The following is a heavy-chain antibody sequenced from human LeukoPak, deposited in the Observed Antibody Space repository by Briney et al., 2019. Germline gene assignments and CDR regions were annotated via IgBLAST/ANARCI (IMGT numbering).Heavy chain of an antibody. CDR1: GFTFSSYS. CDR3: VRGPSFYYFDY. Sequence: PGGSLRLSCAASGFTFSSYSMNWVRQAPGKGLEWVSSISSSTNYIYYADSVKGRFTISRDDAKDSLYLQMSGLRAEDTALYYCVRGPSFYYFDYWGQGTLVTVSS. V-gene: IGHV3-21*01. J-gene: IGHJ4*02. CDR2: ISSSTNYI. D-gene: IGHD3-3*01.